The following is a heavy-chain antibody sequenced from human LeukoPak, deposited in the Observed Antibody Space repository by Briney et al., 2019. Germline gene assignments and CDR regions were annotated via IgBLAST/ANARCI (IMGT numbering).Heavy chain of an antibody. CDR2: IIPIFGTA. CDR1: GGTFSSYA. J-gene: IGHJ6*03. CDR3: ARARGAIVGATTDYYYYMDV. V-gene: IGHV1-69*06. Sequence: ASVKVSCKASGGTFSSYAINWVRQAPGQGLEWMGGIIPIFGTANYAQKFQGRVTITADKSTSTAYMELSSLRSEDTAVYYCARARGAIVGATTDYYYYMDVWGKGTTVTVSS. D-gene: IGHD1-26*01.